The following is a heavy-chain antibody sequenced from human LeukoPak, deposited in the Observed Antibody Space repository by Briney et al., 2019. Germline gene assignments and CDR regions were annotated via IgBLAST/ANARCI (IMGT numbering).Heavy chain of an antibody. CDR3: EVGGKAAFDY. D-gene: IGHD3-16*01. CDR2: IYYRGIT. J-gene: IGHJ4*02. Sequence: PSETLSLTCTVSGGSIRSSSYYWGWIRQPPGKGLEWIGSIYYRGITYYHPSLKSRVTLSVETSKIQFSLKLSSVTAADTAVYYCEVGGKAAFDYWGQGTLVTVSS. V-gene: IGHV4-39*01. CDR1: GGSIRSSSYY.